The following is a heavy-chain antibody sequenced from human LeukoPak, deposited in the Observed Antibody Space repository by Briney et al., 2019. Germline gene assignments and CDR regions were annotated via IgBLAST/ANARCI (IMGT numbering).Heavy chain of an antibody. CDR3: ARDWEWLTGYSYGYTYYYGMEV. Sequence: ASVKVSCKASGYTFTGYYMHWVRQAPGQGLEWMGWINPNSGGTNYAQKFQGRVTMTRDTSISTAYMELSRLRSDDTAVYYCARDWEWLTGYSYGYTYYYGMEVWGQGTTVTVSS. J-gene: IGHJ6*02. CDR2: INPNSGGT. V-gene: IGHV1-2*02. CDR1: GYTFTGYY. D-gene: IGHD5-18*01.